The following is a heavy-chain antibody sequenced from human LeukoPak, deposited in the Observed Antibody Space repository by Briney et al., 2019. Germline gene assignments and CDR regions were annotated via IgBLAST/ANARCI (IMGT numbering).Heavy chain of an antibody. V-gene: IGHV1-69*04. CDR1: VGTFSSYT. Sequence: ASVKVSFKASVGTFSSYTISWVRQAPGQGLEWMGRIIPILGIANYAQKFQGRVTITADKSTSTAYMELSSLRSEDTAVYYCARDGSIVVVPAAVLPSYGMDVWGQGTTVTVSS. D-gene: IGHD2-2*02. CDR3: ARDGSIVVVPAAVLPSYGMDV. J-gene: IGHJ6*02. CDR2: IIPILGIA.